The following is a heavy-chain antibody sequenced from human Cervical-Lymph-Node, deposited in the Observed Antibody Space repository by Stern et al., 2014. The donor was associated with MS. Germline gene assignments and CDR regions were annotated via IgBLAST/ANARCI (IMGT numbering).Heavy chain of an antibody. CDR1: GFTFSSYS. CDR3: ARSRGTDYGDYHGYYGMDV. CDR2: ISSSSSYI. J-gene: IGHJ6*02. Sequence: EVQLEESGGGLVKPGGSLRLSCAASGFTFSSYSMNWVRQAPGKGLEWVSSISSSSSYIYYADSVKGRFTISRDNAKNSLYLQMNSLRAEDTAVYYCARSRGTDYGDYHGYYGMDVWGQGTTVTVSS. D-gene: IGHD4-17*01. V-gene: IGHV3-21*01.